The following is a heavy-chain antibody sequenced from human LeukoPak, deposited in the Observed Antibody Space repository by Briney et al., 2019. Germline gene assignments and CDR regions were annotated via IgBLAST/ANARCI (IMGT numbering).Heavy chain of an antibody. CDR2: IYSGGST. Sequence: GGSLRLSCAASGFTVSSNYMRCVRQAPGKGLEWVSIIYSGGSTYYADSVKGRFTISRDNSKNTLSLQMNSLRAEDTAVYYCARDRTGQQLISRKEYYYMDVWGKGTTVTISS. V-gene: IGHV3-66*01. CDR3: ARDRTGQQLISRKEYYYMDV. CDR1: GFTVSSNY. D-gene: IGHD4-11*01. J-gene: IGHJ6*03.